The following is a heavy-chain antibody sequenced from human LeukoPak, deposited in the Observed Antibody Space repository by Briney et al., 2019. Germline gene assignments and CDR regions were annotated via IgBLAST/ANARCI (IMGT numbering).Heavy chain of an antibody. J-gene: IGHJ4*02. CDR3: ARDLNDYGDCEILDY. D-gene: IGHD4-17*01. V-gene: IGHV3-64*01. CDR2: ISSNGGST. CDR1: GFTFSSYA. Sequence: PGGSLRLSCAASGFTFSSYAMHWVRQAPGKGLEYVSAISSNGGSTYYANSVKGRFTISRDNSKNTLYLQMGSLRAEDMAVYYCARDLNDYGDCEILDYWGQGTLVTVSS.